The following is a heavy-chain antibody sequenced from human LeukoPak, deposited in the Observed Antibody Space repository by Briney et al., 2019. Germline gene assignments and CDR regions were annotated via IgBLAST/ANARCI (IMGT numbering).Heavy chain of an antibody. Sequence: PGGSLRLSCTVAGFTFSHYWMTWARQAPGKGLEWVANLRPDGSDKYYVDSVKGRFTISRDNAKKLVYLQMNSLRAEDTAVYYCARDAYDDASESWGQGTLVTVSS. V-gene: IGHV3-7*01. J-gene: IGHJ5*02. CDR3: ARDAYDDASES. CDR2: LRPDGSDK. CDR1: GFTFSHYW. D-gene: IGHD3-3*01.